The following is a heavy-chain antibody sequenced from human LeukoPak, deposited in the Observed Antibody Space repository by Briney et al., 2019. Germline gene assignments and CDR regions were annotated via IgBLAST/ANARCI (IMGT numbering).Heavy chain of an antibody. V-gene: IGHV3-23*01. CDR3: AKDCPSSGIYYGQFDF. D-gene: IGHD1-26*01. J-gene: IGHJ4*02. CDR1: GFTFSSYA. Sequence: GGSLRLSCAASGFTFSSYAMSWVRQAPGKGLEWVSAMSGGDGSTYYADSVKGRFTISRDNSKKTLYLQMNGLRAEDTAVYYCAKDCPSSGIYYGQFDFWGQGTLVTVSS. CDR2: MSGGDGST.